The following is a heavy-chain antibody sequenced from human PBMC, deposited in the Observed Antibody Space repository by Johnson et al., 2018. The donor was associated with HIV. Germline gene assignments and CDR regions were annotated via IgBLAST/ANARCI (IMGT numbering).Heavy chain of an antibody. CDR3: ARESTAWGGDYVGYGLDV. Sequence: QVQLVESGGGLVKPGGSLRLSCAASGFTFKDYYMNWVRQTPGKGLEWVSHISSSGSTKYYADSVKGRFTLSRDNAKKTLYLEMNSLRVDDTAVYYCARESTAWGGDYVGYGLDVWGQGTLVAVSS. D-gene: IGHD5-18*01. CDR1: GFTFKDYY. J-gene: IGHJ3*01. CDR2: ISSSGSTK. V-gene: IGHV3-11*04.